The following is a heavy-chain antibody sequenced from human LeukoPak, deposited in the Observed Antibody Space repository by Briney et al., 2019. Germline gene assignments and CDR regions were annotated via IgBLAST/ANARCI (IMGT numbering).Heavy chain of an antibody. CDR2: IYNGGST. CDR1: GGSISSYY. D-gene: IGHD4-17*01. Sequence: SETLSLTCTVSGGSISSYYWSWIRQPAGKGLEWIGRIYNGGSTDHNPSLKSRVTMSLDTSKNQFSLKLSSVTAADTAVYYCARETVTGSWYYFDYWGQGTPVTVSS. J-gene: IGHJ4*02. V-gene: IGHV4-4*07. CDR3: ARETVTGSWYYFDY.